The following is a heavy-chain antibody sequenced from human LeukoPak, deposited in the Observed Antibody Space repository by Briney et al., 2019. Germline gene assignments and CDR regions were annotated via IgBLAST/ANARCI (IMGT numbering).Heavy chain of an antibody. V-gene: IGHV1-2*02. J-gene: IGHJ6*03. CDR2: INPNSGGT. CDR1: GYTFTSYY. D-gene: IGHD6-6*01. Sequence: ASVKVSCKASGYTFTSYYMHWVRQAPGQGLEWMGWINPNSGGTNYAQKFQGRVTMTRDTSISTAYMELSRLRSDDTAVYYCARGRVAARGGNYYYYMDVWGKGTTVTVSS. CDR3: ARGRVAARGGNYYYYMDV.